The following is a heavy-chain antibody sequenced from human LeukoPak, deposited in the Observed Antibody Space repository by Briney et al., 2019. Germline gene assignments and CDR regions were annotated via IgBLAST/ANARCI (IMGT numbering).Heavy chain of an antibody. V-gene: IGHV4-59*01. J-gene: IGHJ4*02. CDR3: ATGGYSFFNY. D-gene: IGHD5-18*01. Sequence: SETLSLTCSVSGASIRASYWNWIRQSPRKGLEWIGFIYSGGITKYNPSLDSRVTISIDTSKNQVSLRLISVTSADTAVYYCATGGYSFFNYWGQGILVTVSS. CDR2: IYSGGIT. CDR1: GASIRASY.